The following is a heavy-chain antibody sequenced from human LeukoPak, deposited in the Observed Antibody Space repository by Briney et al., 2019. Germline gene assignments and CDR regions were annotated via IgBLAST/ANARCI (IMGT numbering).Heavy chain of an antibody. Sequence: GGSLRLSCAASVFIFSAFDMHWVRQAPGKGPEWLAVISSDGNNEYYGDSMKGRFSISRDNSKNMVFLQINSLRLEDTALYVCVKDGGASAPYGLEIWGQGTMVSVSS. CDR2: ISSDGNNE. V-gene: IGHV3-30*18. CDR1: VFIFSAFD. CDR3: VKDGGASAPYGLEI. J-gene: IGHJ3*02. D-gene: IGHD2-15*01.